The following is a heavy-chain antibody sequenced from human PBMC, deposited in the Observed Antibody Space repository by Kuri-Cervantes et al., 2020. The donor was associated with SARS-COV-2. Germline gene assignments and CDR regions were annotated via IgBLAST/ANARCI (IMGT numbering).Heavy chain of an antibody. CDR3: ARDGEENYYDSSGYYGY. CDR1: GFTFSSYS. J-gene: IGHJ4*02. Sequence: GESLKISCAASGFTFSSYSMNWVRQAPGKGLEWVADIKQDGSEKYYVDSVKGRFTISRDNAKNSLYLQMNSLRAEDTAVYYCARDGEENYYDSSGYYGYWGQGTLVTVSS. CDR2: IKQDGSEK. V-gene: IGHV3-7*01. D-gene: IGHD3-22*01.